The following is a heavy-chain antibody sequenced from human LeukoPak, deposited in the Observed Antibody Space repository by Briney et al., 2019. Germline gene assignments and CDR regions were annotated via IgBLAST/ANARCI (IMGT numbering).Heavy chain of an antibody. J-gene: IGHJ4*02. CDR3: ARDQPAHYYYGSGSPLDY. CDR2: IAHDGTNE. CDR1: EFSFSSYT. V-gene: IGHV3-30-3*01. Sequence: PGGSLRLSCAASEFSFSSYTMHWVRQAPGKGLEWVADIAHDGTNEDYADSVKGRFTISRDNSKNTLCLQMNSLRVEDTAVYYCARDQPAHYYYGSGSPLDYWGQGTLVTVSS. D-gene: IGHD3-10*01.